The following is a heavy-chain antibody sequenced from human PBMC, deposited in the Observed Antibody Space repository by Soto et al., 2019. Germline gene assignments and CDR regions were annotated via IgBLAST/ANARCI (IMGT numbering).Heavy chain of an antibody. CDR1: GFTFSSYS. D-gene: IGHD3-3*01. J-gene: IGHJ6*02. CDR3: AKDIRSPDFWSGYYNYYYYYGMDV. CDR2: ISGSSSDI. Sequence: PGGSLRLSCAASGFTFSSYSMNWVRQAPGKGLEWVSYISGSSSDIYYADSVKGRFTISRDNAMNSLYLQMNSLRAEDTALYYCAKDIRSPDFWSGYYNYYYYYGMDVWGQGTTVTVSS. V-gene: IGHV3-48*01.